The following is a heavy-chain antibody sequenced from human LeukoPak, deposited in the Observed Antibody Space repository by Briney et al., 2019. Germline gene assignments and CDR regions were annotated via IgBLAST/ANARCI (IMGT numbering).Heavy chain of an antibody. D-gene: IGHD3-16*02. CDR3: AKDVWGSYRYASPGNAFDI. V-gene: IGHV1-18*01. J-gene: IGHJ3*02. Sequence: GPSVKVSCKASGYTFTSYGISWVRQAPGQGLEWMGWISAYNGNTNYAQKLQGRVTMTTDTSTSTAYMELRSLRSDDTAVYYCAKDVWGSYRYASPGNAFDIWGQGTMVTVSS. CDR2: ISAYNGNT. CDR1: GYTFTSYG.